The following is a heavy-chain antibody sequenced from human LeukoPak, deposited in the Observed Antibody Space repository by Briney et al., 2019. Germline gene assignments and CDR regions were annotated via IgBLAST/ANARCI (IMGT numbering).Heavy chain of an antibody. CDR3: ARAGSIPMIHWAFDI. CDR2: INPSGGST. J-gene: IGHJ3*02. CDR1: GNTFTNYY. V-gene: IGHV1-46*01. D-gene: IGHD3-22*01. Sequence: ASVKVSCKASGNTFTNYYVHWVRQAPGQGLELMGIINPSGGSTTYAQKFQGRVTMTRDTSASTVYMELSSLRSADTAIYYCARAGSIPMIHWAFDIWGQGTVVTVSS.